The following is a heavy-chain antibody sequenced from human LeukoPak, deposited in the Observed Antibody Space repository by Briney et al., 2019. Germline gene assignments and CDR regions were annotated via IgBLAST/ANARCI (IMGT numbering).Heavy chain of an antibody. CDR2: IIPIFGTA. Sequence: ASVKVSCKASRGTFSSYAISWVRQAPGQGLEWMGRIIPIFGTANYAQKFQGRVTITTDESTSTAYMELSSLRSEDTAVYYCAREGGYYDSSGYYLRWGQGTLVTVSS. V-gene: IGHV1-69*05. CDR3: AREGGYYDSSGYYLR. J-gene: IGHJ4*02. D-gene: IGHD3-22*01. CDR1: RGTFSSYA.